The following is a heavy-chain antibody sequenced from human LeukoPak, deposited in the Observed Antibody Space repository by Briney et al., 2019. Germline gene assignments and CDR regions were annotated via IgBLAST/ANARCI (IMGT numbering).Heavy chain of an antibody. CDR3: ANDLKATMVRGVLRYDY. J-gene: IGHJ4*02. D-gene: IGHD3-10*01. CDR2: ISGSGGST. CDR1: GFTFSSYG. Sequence: GGSLRLSCAASGFTFSSYGLSWVRQAPGKGLERVSAISGSGGSTYYADSVKGRFTISRDNSKNTLYLQMNSLRAEDTAVYYCANDLKATMVRGVLRYDYWGQGTLVTVSS. V-gene: IGHV3-23*01.